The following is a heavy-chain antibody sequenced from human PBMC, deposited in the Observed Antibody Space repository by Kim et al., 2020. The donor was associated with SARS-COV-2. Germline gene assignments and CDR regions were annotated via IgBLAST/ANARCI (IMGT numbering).Heavy chain of an antibody. V-gene: IGHV3-30*18. CDR2: ISYDGSNK. J-gene: IGHJ3*02. CDR3: AKGTYYYDSSGYPDAFY. D-gene: IGHD3-22*01. Sequence: GGSLRLSCAASGFTFSSYGMHWVRQAPGKGLEWVAVISYDGSNKYYADSVKGRFTISRDNTKNTLYLQMNSLRAEDTAVYYCAKGTYYYDSSGYPDAFY. CDR1: GFTFSSYG.